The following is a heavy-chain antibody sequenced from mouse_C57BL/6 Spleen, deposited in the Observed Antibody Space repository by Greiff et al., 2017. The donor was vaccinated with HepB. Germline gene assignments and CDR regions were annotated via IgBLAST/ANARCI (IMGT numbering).Heavy chain of an antibody. D-gene: IGHD1-1*01. CDR1: GFTFSSYA. V-gene: IGHV5-9-1*02. J-gene: IGHJ1*03. CDR3: TRADPNYYGSSYWYFDV. Sequence: EVQRVESGEGLVKPGGSLKLSCAASGFTFSSYAMSWVRQTPEKRLEWVAYISSGGDYIYYADTVKGRFTISRDNARNTLYLQMSSLKSEDTAMYYCTRADPNYYGSSYWYFDVWGTGTTVTVSS. CDR2: ISSGGDYI.